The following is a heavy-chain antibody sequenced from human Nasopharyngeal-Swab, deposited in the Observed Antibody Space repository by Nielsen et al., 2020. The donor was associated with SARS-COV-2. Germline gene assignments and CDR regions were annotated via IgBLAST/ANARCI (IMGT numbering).Heavy chain of an antibody. J-gene: IGHJ6*02. CDR3: AHSRSSGWYHPYSYYYGMDV. Sequence: SGPTLVKPTQTLTLTCTFSGFSLSTSGVGVGWIRQPPGKALEWLALIYWDDDKRYSPSLKSRLTITKDTSKNQVVLTMTNMDPVDTATYHCAHSRSSGWYHPYSYYYGMDVWGQGTTVTVSS. V-gene: IGHV2-5*02. CDR2: IYWDDDK. D-gene: IGHD6-19*01. CDR1: GFSLSTSGVG.